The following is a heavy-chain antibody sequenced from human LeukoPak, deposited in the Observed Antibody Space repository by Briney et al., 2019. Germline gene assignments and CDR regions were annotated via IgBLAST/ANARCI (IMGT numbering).Heavy chain of an antibody. CDR2: ISSSSSYI. CDR1: GFTFSSYS. D-gene: IGHD1-1*01. Sequence: GGSLTLSRAVSGFTFSSYSMNWVRQAPGKGREWVSSISSSSSYIYYADSVKGRFTISRDNAKNSLYLQMNSLRAEDTAVYYCARDVQNDYWGQGTLVTVSS. V-gene: IGHV3-21*01. CDR3: ARDVQNDY. J-gene: IGHJ4*02.